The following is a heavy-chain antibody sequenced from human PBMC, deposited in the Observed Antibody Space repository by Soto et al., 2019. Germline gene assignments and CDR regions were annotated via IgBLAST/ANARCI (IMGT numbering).Heavy chain of an antibody. D-gene: IGHD3-10*01. V-gene: IGHV4-39*01. CDR1: GGSISSSSYY. CDR3: ARYGSGSSVWFDP. J-gene: IGHJ5*02. Sequence: PSETLSLTCTVSGGSISSSSYYLGWIRQPPGKGLEWIGSIYYSGSTYYNPSLKSRVTISVDTSKNQFSRKLSSVTAADTAVYYCARYGSGSSVWFDPWGQGTLVT. CDR2: IYYSGST.